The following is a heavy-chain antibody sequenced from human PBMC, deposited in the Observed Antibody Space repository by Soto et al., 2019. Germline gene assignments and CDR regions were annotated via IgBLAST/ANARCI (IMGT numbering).Heavy chain of an antibody. CDR1: GGTFSSYA. J-gene: IGHJ4*02. CDR2: IIPIFGTA. D-gene: IGHD7-27*01. CDR3: ARRGELTGDEHFDY. V-gene: IGHV1-69*01. Sequence: QVQLVQSGAEVKKPGSSVKVSCKASGGTFSSYAISWVRQAPGQGLEWMGGIIPIFGTANYAQKFQGRVTITEDESKSTAQLDMSSLRSEDTAVYYCARRGELTGDEHFDYWGQGTLVTVSS.